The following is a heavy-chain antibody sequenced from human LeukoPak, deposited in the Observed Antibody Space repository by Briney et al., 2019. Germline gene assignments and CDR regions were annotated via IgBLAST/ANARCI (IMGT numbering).Heavy chain of an antibody. D-gene: IGHD2-2*01. CDR1: GDSISSNY. V-gene: IGHV4-59*01. J-gene: IGHJ6*02. CDR3: TREHIAVVPAALGRKKYYYYGMDV. Sequence: SETLSLTCTVSGDSISSNYWSWVRQSPGKGLEWIAYIDYSGSTNYNPSLKSRVTISVDTSRNQFSLRLSSVTAADTAVYYCTREHIAVVPAALGRKKYYYYGMDVWGQGTTVTVSS. CDR2: IDYSGST.